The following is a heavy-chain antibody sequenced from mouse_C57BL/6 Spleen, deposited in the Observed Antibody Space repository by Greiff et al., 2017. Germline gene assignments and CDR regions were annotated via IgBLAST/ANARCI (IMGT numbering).Heavy chain of an antibody. V-gene: IGHV14-4*01. CDR3: TTLRGSRDY. Sequence: VQLQQSGAELVRPGASVKLSCTASGFNIKDDYMHWVKQRPEQGLEWIGWIDPENGDTEYASKFQGKATITAETSSNTAYLQHSSLTYEDSADDYCTTLRGSRDYWGQGTTLTVSS. J-gene: IGHJ2*01. CDR2: IDPENGDT. D-gene: IGHD1-1*01. CDR1: GFNIKDDY.